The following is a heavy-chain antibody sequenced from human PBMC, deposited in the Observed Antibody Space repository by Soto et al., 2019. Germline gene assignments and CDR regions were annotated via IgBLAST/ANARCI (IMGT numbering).Heavy chain of an antibody. CDR2: ISAYNGNT. Sequence: QVQLVQSGAEVKKPGASVKVSCKASGYTFTSYGISWVRQAPGQGLEWMGWISAYNGNTNYAQKLQGRVTMTTDTSTSTADMELRSLRSDDTAVYYCARGRSGGSGSYYNFQYYYYGMDVWGQGTTVTVSS. J-gene: IGHJ6*02. CDR1: GYTFTSYG. V-gene: IGHV1-18*01. CDR3: ARGRSGGSGSYYNFQYYYYGMDV. D-gene: IGHD3-10*01.